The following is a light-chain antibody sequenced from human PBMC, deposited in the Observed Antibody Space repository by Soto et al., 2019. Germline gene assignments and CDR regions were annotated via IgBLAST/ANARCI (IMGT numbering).Light chain of an antibody. J-gene: IGKJ3*01. CDR2: LGS. CDR1: QSLLHSNGYNY. Sequence: DIVMTQSPLSLPVTPGEPASISCRSSQSLLHSNGYNYLDWYLQKPGXYPXLLIYLGSNRSSGVPDRFSGSGSGTDFTLKISRVEAEDFGVYYCMQALQTRTFGPGTKVDIK. V-gene: IGKV2-28*01. CDR3: MQALQTRT.